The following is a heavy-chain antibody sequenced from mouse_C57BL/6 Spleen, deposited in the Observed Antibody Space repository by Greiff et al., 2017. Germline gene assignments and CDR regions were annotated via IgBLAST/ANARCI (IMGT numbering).Heavy chain of an antibody. J-gene: IGHJ4*01. V-gene: IGHV1-61*01. D-gene: IGHD2-1*01. CDR3: ARRGNLYAMDY. Sequence: QVQLQQPGAELVRPGSSVKLSCKASGYTFTSYWMDWVKQRPGQGLEWIGNIYPSDSETPYNQKFKDKATLTVDKSSSTAYMQLSSLTSEDSAVYYCARRGNLYAMDYWGQGTSVTVSS. CDR2: IYPSDSET. CDR1: GYTFTSYW.